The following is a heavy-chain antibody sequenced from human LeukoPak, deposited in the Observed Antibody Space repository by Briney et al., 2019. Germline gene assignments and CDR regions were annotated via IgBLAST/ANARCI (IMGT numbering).Heavy chain of an antibody. J-gene: IGHJ4*02. CDR1: GFTFSNYG. Sequence: PGGSLRLSCAASGFTFSNYGMHWVRQAPGKGLEWVAFIRYDGSNKYYADSVKGRFTISRDNSKNTLYLQMNSLRAEDTAVYYCAKRSSGWSGKAYYFDYWGQGTLVTVSS. CDR2: IRYDGSNK. CDR3: AKRSSGWSGKAYYFDY. V-gene: IGHV3-30*02. D-gene: IGHD6-19*01.